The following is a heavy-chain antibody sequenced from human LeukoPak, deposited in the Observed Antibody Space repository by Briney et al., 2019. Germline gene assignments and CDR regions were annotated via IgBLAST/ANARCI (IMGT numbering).Heavy chain of an antibody. Sequence: GGSLRLSCAASGFTFSSYAMSWVRQAPGKGLEWVSAISGSGLSTYYPDSVKGRFTIPRDNSKNTLYLQMNSLRAEDTAVYYCATSSSGWADIFDYWGQGTLVTVSS. CDR2: ISGSGLST. J-gene: IGHJ4*02. V-gene: IGHV3-23*01. D-gene: IGHD6-19*01. CDR3: ATSSSGWADIFDY. CDR1: GFTFSSYA.